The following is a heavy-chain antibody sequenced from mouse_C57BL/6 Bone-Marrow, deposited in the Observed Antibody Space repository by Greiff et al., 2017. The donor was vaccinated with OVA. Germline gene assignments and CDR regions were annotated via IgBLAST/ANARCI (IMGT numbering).Heavy chain of an antibody. Sequence: VQLQQPGAELVRPGTSVKLSCKASGYTFTSYWMPWVKQRPGQGLEWIGVIDPSDSYTNYNQKFKGKATLTVDTSSSTAYMQLSSLTSEDSAVYYCAREDLDYGDYDFAYWGQGTLVTVSA. V-gene: IGHV1-59*01. CDR2: IDPSDSYT. CDR1: GYTFTSYW. D-gene: IGHD2-13*01. J-gene: IGHJ3*01. CDR3: AREDLDYGDYDFAY.